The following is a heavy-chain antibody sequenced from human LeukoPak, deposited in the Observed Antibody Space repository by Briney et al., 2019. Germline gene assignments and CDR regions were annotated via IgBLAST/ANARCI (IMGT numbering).Heavy chain of an antibody. D-gene: IGHD3-10*01. V-gene: IGHV3-64D*09. CDR3: VKDQVFRGSGSYRDY. J-gene: IGHJ4*02. CDR1: GFAFSSYA. CDR2: ISKDGGTQ. Sequence: PGGSLRLSCSASGFAFSSYAMYWVRQAPGKGLEYVSAISKDGGTQYPADSVKGRITISRDNSKNTLYLQMSSLRPEDTAVYYCVKDQVFRGSGSYRDYWGQGTLVTVSS.